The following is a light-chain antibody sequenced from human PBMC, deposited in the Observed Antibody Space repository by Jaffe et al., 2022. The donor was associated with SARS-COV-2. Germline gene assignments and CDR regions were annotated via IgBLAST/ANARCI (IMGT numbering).Light chain of an antibody. V-gene: IGLV2-8*01. CDR3: SSYVGTNDWV. CDR1: SSDVGDYNY. CDR2: EVS. J-gene: IGLJ3*02. Sequence: QSALTQPPSASGSPGQSVTISCTGTSSDVGDYNYVSWYQQRPGKAPKLMIYEVSQRPSGVPDRFSGSKSGNTASLTVSGLQAEDEADYYCSSYVGTNDWVFGGGTKLTVL.